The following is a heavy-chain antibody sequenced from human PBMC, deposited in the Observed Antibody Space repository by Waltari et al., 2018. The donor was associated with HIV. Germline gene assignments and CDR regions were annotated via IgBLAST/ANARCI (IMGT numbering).Heavy chain of an antibody. D-gene: IGHD2-2*01. J-gene: IGHJ4*02. CDR2: ISWNSGRI. Sequence: EVQLVESGGGLVQPGRSLRLSCAVSGFTFDDYAMHWLRQAPGKGLEWVSGISWNSGRIGYADSVKGRFTIARDNAKNSLYLQMNSLRAEDTALYYCAKDKRRYCSSTSCYYYFDYWGQGTLVTVSS. CDR1: GFTFDDYA. CDR3: AKDKRRYCSSTSCYYYFDY. V-gene: IGHV3-9*01.